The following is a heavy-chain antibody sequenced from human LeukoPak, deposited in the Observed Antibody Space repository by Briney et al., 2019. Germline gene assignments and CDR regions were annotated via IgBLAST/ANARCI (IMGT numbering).Heavy chain of an antibody. CDR2: IYYSGST. D-gene: IGHD3-22*01. J-gene: IGHJ4*02. Sequence: SETLSLTCTVSGGSISSGGYYWSWIRQHPGKGLEWIGYIYYSGSTYYNPSLKSRVTISVDTSKNQFSLKLSSVTAADTAVYYCARSNYYDSSGYYYGGNYWGQGTLVTVSS. CDR3: ARSNYYDSSGYYYGGNY. CDR1: GGSISSGGYY. V-gene: IGHV4-31*03.